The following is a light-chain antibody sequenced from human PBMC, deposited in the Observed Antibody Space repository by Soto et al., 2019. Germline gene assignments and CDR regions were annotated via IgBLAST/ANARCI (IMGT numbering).Light chain of an antibody. Sequence: QSALTQPASVSGSPGQSITISCTGTSSDVCGYNYVSWYQQHPVKAPKLMIYDVSNRPSGVSNRFSGSKSGNTASLTISGLQAEDEADYYCSSYTSSSTSVFGTGTKVTVL. V-gene: IGLV2-14*01. J-gene: IGLJ1*01. CDR1: SSDVCGYNY. CDR3: SSYTSSSTSV. CDR2: DVS.